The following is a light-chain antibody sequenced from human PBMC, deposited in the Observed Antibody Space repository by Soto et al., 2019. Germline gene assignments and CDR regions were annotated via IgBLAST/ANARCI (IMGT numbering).Light chain of an antibody. Sequence: DIHMIQTTSILSTSVGDRVTITCRASQSISSWLAWYQQKPGKAPKLLIYDASSLESGVPSRFSGSGSGTEFTLTIISLQPEDFATHYCQQYSSYPTFGGGTKV. CDR1: QSISSW. J-gene: IGKJ4*01. CDR3: QQYSSYPT. V-gene: IGKV1-5*01. CDR2: DAS.